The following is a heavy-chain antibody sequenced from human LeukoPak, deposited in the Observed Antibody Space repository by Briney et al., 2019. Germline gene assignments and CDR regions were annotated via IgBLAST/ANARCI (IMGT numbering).Heavy chain of an antibody. Sequence: PGGSLRLSCAASGFTFSSYAMSWVRQAPGKGLEWVSAISGSGGSTYYADSVKGRFTISRDNSKNTLYLQMNSLRAEDTAVYYCWTYYYGSGSPTLHNYYYYYGMDVWGQGTTVTVSS. CDR1: GFTFSSYA. CDR3: WTYYYGSGSPTLHNYYYYYGMDV. D-gene: IGHD3-10*01. V-gene: IGHV3-23*01. CDR2: ISGSGGST. J-gene: IGHJ6*02.